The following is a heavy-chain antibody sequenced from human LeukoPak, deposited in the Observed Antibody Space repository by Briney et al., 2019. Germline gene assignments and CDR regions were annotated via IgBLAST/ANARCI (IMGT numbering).Heavy chain of an antibody. J-gene: IGHJ4*02. Sequence: KSSETLSLTCAVYGASFSGYYWSWIRQPPGKGLEWIGEINHSGSTNYNPSLKSRVTMSVDTSKNQFSLKVNSMTAADTAVYYCARVDYGDYSKDFDYWGQGTLVTVSS. CDR1: GASFSGYY. CDR2: INHSGST. V-gene: IGHV4-34*01. CDR3: ARVDYGDYSKDFDY. D-gene: IGHD4-17*01.